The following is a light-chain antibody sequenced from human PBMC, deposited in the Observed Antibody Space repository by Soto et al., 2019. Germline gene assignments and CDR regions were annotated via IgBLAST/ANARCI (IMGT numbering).Light chain of an antibody. J-gene: IGKJ1*01. Sequence: DIQMPQSPSTLSASVGDRVTITCRASQSIRSWLAWYQQKPGKAPKLLIYDASSLESGVPSRFSGSGSGTEFTLTISSLQPDDFATYYCQQYNSNPWTFGQGTKV. CDR3: QQYNSNPWT. V-gene: IGKV1-5*01. CDR2: DAS. CDR1: QSIRSW.